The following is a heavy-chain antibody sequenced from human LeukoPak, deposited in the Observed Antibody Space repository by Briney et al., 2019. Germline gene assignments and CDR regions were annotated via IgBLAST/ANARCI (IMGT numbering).Heavy chain of an antibody. Sequence: ASVTVSCTPSRYTLTDYYLHWVRHAPGQGLEWMGQIIANSGGTNYAQNLQGSGTTTTDTSISTVYMEQSRLRSDDTAVYYCARVGYYESSGYYEYWGQGTLVTVSS. D-gene: IGHD3-22*01. CDR2: IIANSGGT. V-gene: IGHV1-2*06. CDR1: RYTLTDYY. CDR3: ARVGYYESSGYYEY. J-gene: IGHJ4*02.